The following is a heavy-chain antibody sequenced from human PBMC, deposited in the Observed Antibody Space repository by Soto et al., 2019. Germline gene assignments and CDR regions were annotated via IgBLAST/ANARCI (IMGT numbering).Heavy chain of an antibody. Sequence: SETLSLTCIVSGDSISSSSNYWGWIRQPPGKGLDWIGSIYYSGSTYYNPSLKSRVTISVDTSKNQFSLKLSSVTAADTAVYYCARRDYYGSGDLDYWGQGTLVTVSS. V-gene: IGHV4-39*01. J-gene: IGHJ4*02. CDR2: IYYSGST. D-gene: IGHD3-10*01. CDR3: ARRDYYGSGDLDY. CDR1: GDSISSSSNY.